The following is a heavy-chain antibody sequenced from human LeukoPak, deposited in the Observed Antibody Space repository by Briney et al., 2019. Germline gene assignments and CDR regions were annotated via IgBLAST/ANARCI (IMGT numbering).Heavy chain of an antibody. CDR3: ARGPSRYSSSWSLFDY. CDR1: GYTFTGYY. V-gene: IGHV1-2*02. Sequence: ASVKVSCKASGYTFTGYYMHWVRQAPGQGLEWMGWINPNSGGTNYAQKFQGRVTMTRDTSISTAYMELSRLRSDDTAVYYCARGPSRYSSSWSLFDYWGQGTLVTVSS. CDR2: INPNSGGT. D-gene: IGHD6-13*01. J-gene: IGHJ4*02.